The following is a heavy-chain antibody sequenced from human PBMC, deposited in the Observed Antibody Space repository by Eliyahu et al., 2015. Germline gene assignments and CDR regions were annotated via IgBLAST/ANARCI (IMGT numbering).Heavy chain of an antibody. Sequence: QVQLQQWGAGLLKPSETLSLXCAVYGGSFSGYYWSWIRQPPGKGLEWIGEINHSGSTNYNPSLKSRVTISVDTSKNQFSLKLSSVTAADTAVYYCARPLSNYWGQGTLVTVSS. V-gene: IGHV4-34*01. CDR3: ARPLSNY. J-gene: IGHJ4*02. CDR1: GGSFSGYY. CDR2: INHSGST. D-gene: IGHD3-16*02.